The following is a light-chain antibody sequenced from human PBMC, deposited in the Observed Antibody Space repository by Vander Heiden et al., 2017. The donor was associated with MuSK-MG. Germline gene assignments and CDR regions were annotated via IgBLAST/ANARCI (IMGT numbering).Light chain of an antibody. V-gene: IGKV1-39*01. Sequence: DIQMTQSPSSLSASVGDRVTITCRATQSISSYLNWYRQKPGKAPKLLIYAASSLQSGVPSRFSGSGSGKDFTLTISRLQREDFATYYCQQGHSPPFTFGHGTKVDVK. CDR3: QQGHSPPFT. J-gene: IGKJ3*01. CDR1: QSISSY. CDR2: AAS.